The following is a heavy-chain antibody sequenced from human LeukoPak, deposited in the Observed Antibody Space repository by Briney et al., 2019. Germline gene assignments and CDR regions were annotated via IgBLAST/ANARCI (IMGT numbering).Heavy chain of an antibody. J-gene: IGHJ4*02. D-gene: IGHD3-10*01. V-gene: IGHV3-15*04. Sequence: GGTLRLSCAASGFTFSSYGMSWVRQIPGKGLEWVGRIESKTDGGTTDYAAPVKGRFTISRDDSTNTLYLQMNSLKSEDTAVYYCTTYGSGRKFDYWGQGILVTVSS. CDR1: GFTFSSYG. CDR2: IESKTDGGTT. CDR3: TTYGSGRKFDY.